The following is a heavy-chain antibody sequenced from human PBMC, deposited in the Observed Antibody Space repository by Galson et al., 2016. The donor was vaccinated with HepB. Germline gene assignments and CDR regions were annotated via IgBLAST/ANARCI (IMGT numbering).Heavy chain of an antibody. J-gene: IGHJ4*02. CDR1: GGSISSSHW. V-gene: IGHV4-4*02. CDR3: TRQYTGSYLDT. CDR2: IYHSGTT. D-gene: IGHD1-26*01. Sequence: SETLSLTCAVSGGSISSSHWWTWVRQPPGKGLKWIGQIYHSGTTNYRPPLKSRVTISVDTSKNQFSLNLGSVTAADTAVYFCTRQYTGSYLDTWGQGTLVTVSS.